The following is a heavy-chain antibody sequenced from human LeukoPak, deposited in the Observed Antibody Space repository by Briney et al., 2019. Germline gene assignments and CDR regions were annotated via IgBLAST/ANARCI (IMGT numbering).Heavy chain of an antibody. Sequence: SVKVSCKASGGTFSSYTISWVRQAPGQGLEWMGRIIPILGIANYAQKFQGRVMITADKSTSTAYMELSSLRSEDTAVYYCARENGYSGCDCVFDYWGQGTLVTVSS. V-gene: IGHV1-69*04. J-gene: IGHJ4*02. CDR3: ARENGYSGCDCVFDY. CDR2: IIPILGIA. D-gene: IGHD5-12*01. CDR1: GGTFSSYT.